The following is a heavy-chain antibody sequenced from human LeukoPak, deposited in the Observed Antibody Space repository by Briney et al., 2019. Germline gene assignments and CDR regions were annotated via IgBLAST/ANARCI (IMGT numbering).Heavy chain of an antibody. CDR1: GYTFTSYD. V-gene: IGHV1-8*01. Sequence: ASVTVSCKASGYTFTSYDINWVRQATGQGLEWMGWMNPNSGNTGYAQKFQGRVTMTRNTSISTAYMELSSLRSEDTAVYYCARGGLYYGSGSSYGMDVWGQGTTVTVSS. J-gene: IGHJ6*02. D-gene: IGHD3-10*01. CDR3: ARGGLYYGSGSSYGMDV. CDR2: MNPNSGNT.